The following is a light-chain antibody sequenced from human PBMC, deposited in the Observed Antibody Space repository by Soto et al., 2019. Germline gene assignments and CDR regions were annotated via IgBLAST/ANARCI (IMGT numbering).Light chain of an antibody. V-gene: IGLV2-14*01. Sequence: QSVLTQPASVSGSPGQSITISCVGTSGDIGDYNYVSWYQQHPGKVPKVIIYDVSNRPSGVSYRFSGTKSGNTAFLTVSGLQAEDEADYYCCSYTRSDTLIFGTGTKVTVL. CDR1: SGDIGDYNY. J-gene: IGLJ1*01. CDR3: CSYTRSDTLI. CDR2: DVS.